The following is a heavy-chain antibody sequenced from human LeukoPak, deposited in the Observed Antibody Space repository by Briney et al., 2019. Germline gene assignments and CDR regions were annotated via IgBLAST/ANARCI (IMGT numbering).Heavy chain of an antibody. J-gene: IGHJ4*02. Sequence: GGTLRLSCAASGFTFSSYWMSWVRQAPGKGLEWVANIKQDVDSVKGRFTISRDNAKNSLYLQMNSLRAEDTAVYYCARDFRETTVTTRGGQGTLVTVSS. CDR3: ARDFRETTVTTR. D-gene: IGHD4-11*01. CDR2: IKQ. CDR1: GFTFSSYW. V-gene: IGHV3-7*01.